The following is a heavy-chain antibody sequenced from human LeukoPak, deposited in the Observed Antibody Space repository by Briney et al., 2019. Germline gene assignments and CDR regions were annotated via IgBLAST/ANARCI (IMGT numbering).Heavy chain of an antibody. CDR1: GFTFSSYA. D-gene: IGHD6-19*01. CDR2: ISSNGGST. V-gene: IGHV3-64*01. Sequence: PGGSLRLSCAASGFTFSSYAMHWVRQAPGKGLEYVSAISSNGGSTYYANSVKGRFTISRDNSKNTLYLQIGSLRAEDMAVYYCARTSSGWYEVDYWGQGTLVTVSS. J-gene: IGHJ4*02. CDR3: ARTSSGWYEVDY.